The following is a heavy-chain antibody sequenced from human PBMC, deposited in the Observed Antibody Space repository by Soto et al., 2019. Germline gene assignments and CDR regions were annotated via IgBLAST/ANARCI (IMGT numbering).Heavy chain of an antibody. V-gene: IGHV4-59*12. D-gene: IGHD5-12*01. CDR1: GGSISSYY. CDR3: ARESTKSHPTDY. CDR2: IYHSGST. J-gene: IGHJ4*02. Sequence: TSETLSLTCTVAGGSISSYYWNWIRQSPGNKLEWIGYIYHSGSTNYNPSLKSRFTISRDNAKNSLYLQMNSLRAEDTAVYYCARESTKSHPTDYWGQGTLVTVSS.